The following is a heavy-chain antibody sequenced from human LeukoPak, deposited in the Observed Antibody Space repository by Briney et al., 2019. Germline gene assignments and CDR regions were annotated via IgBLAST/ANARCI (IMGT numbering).Heavy chain of an antibody. Sequence: GGSLRLSCAASGFTFSIYWMSWVRPAPGKGLEWVASIHQHGNEKYFVDSVRGRFTISRDNAKNSLYLQMSSLRAEDTAVYYCATLNGPLFEYWGQGTLVTVSS. CDR3: ATLNGPLFEY. D-gene: IGHD2-8*01. CDR1: GFTFSIYW. V-gene: IGHV3-7*01. J-gene: IGHJ4*02. CDR2: IHQHGNEK.